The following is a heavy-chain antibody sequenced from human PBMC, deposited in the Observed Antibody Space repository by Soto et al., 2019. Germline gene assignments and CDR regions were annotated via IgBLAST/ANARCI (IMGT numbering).Heavy chain of an antibody. Sequence: EVQLLESGGGLVQPGGSLRLSCAASGFTFSSYAMSWVRQAPGKGLEWVSAISGSGGSTFYADSVKGRFTISRDTSKNTRFLQMNSLRAEDTAVYYWAKDRGRGYDWFDSWGQGTLVTVSS. CDR1: GFTFSSYA. J-gene: IGHJ5*01. CDR3: AKDRGRGYDWFDS. CDR2: ISGSGGST. D-gene: IGHD6-25*01. V-gene: IGHV3-23*01.